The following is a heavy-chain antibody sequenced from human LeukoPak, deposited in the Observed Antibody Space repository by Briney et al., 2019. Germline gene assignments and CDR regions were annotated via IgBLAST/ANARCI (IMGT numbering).Heavy chain of an antibody. CDR2: IKTDGSQI. V-gene: IGHV3-7*01. CDR3: ARAVWELLPDY. D-gene: IGHD1-26*01. Sequence: GGSLRLSCVASGFTFSSYWMTWVRQAPGKGLEWVANIKTDGSQIYYVDSVKGRFTISRDNAKNSLYLQMNSLRAEDTAVYYCARAVWELLPDYWGQGTLVTVSS. J-gene: IGHJ4*02. CDR1: GFTFSSYW.